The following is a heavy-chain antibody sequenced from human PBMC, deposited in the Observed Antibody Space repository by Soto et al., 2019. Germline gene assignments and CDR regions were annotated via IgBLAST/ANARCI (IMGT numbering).Heavy chain of an antibody. J-gene: IGHJ5*02. V-gene: IGHV1-18*04. CDR2: ISVYNGNT. CDR3: ATSYDSGFDP. Sequence: ALLQVPCTTSGYTFTSYGISWVRQAPGQGIEWMGWISVYNGNTDYAQKFQGRVTMTTDTSTSTAYMELRSLRSDDTAVYYCATSYDSGFDPWGQGTLVTVSS. D-gene: IGHD5-12*01. CDR1: GYTFTSYG.